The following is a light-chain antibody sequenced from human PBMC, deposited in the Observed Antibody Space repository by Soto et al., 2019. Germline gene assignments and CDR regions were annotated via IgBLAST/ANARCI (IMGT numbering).Light chain of an antibody. J-gene: IGKJ2*01. CDR2: DAS. CDR3: QQYSRSPVT. V-gene: IGKV3-20*01. CDR1: QILTRRS. Sequence: EIVLTQSPGTLSLSPGDRAILSCRASQILTRRSLAWYQQKPGQIPRLLIHDASIRATGIPDRFSGSGSGTDFTLTVSRLEPEDFAVYFCQQYSRSPVTFGQGTKVEI.